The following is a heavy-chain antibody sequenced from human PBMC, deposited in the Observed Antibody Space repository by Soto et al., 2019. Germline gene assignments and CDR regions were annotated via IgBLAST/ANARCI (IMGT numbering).Heavy chain of an antibody. CDR1: GGSISSYY. CDR2: IYYSGST. Sequence: QVQLQESGPGLVKPSETLSLTCTVSGGSISSYYWSWIRQPPGKGLEWIGYIYYSGSTNYNPSLTSRVTISVDTSKNQFSLKLSSVTAADTAVYYCARVVSESSGLDYWGQGTLVTVSS. D-gene: IGHD6-19*01. CDR3: ARVVSESSGLDY. J-gene: IGHJ4*02. V-gene: IGHV4-59*01.